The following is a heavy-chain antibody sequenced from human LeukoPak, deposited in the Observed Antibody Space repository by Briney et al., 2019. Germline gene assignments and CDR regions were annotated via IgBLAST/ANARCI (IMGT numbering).Heavy chain of an antibody. CDR1: GFTFSGFW. Sequence: GGSLRLSCAVSGFTFSGFWMSWSRRAPGKGLEWVAGINSDGSEGYYADVVKGRFTISRDNAKNSLYLQINSLRAEDTAVYYCARSSYSSSSSVWGQGTMVTVSS. D-gene: IGHD6-6*01. J-gene: IGHJ3*01. CDR3: ARSSYSSSSSV. CDR2: INSDGSEG. V-gene: IGHV3-7*03.